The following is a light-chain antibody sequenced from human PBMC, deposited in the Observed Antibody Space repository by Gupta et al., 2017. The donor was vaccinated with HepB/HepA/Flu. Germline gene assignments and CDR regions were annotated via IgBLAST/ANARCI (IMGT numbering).Light chain of an antibody. J-gene: IGKJ1*01. CDR2: AAS. CDR3: HQSDSTPTWT. CDR1: QSISSY. Sequence: DIQMTQSPSSLSASVGDRVTITCRASQSISSYLNWYQQKPGKAPKLLIYAASSLQSGVPSRFSGSGSGTDXTLTISXLQPEDFATYYCHQSDSTPTWTFGXGTKVEIK. V-gene: IGKV1-39*01.